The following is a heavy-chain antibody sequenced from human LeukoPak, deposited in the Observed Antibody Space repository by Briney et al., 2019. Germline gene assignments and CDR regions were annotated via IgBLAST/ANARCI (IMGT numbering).Heavy chain of an antibody. V-gene: IGHV3-7*03. CDR3: ATTGFDSPFYFHY. J-gene: IGHJ4*02. CDR2: IKQNADAE. CDR1: GFTFSSYG. D-gene: IGHD5-12*01. Sequence: GGSLRLSCAASGFTFSSYGMHWVRQAPGKGLEWVAIIKQNADAEYYVDSVKGRFTISKSNSQNSLYLQMNSLRPEDTAVYYCATTGFDSPFYFHYWGQGTLVTVSS.